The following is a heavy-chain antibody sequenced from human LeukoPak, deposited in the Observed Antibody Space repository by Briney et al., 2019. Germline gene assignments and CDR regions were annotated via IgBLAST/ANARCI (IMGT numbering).Heavy chain of an antibody. CDR3: ASLYNWNDVFH. Sequence: PSETLSLTCTVSGGSISSSSYYWGWIRQPPGKGLEWIGSIYYSGSTYYNPSLKSRVTISVDTSKNQFSLKLSSVTAADTAVYYCASLYNWNDVFHWGQGTLVTVSS. V-gene: IGHV4-39*07. CDR2: IYYSGST. J-gene: IGHJ4*02. CDR1: GGSISSSSYY. D-gene: IGHD1-1*01.